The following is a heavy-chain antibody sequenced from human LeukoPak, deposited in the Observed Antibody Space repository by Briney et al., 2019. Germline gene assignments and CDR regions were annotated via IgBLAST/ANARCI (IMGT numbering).Heavy chain of an antibody. D-gene: IGHD3-22*01. J-gene: IGHJ6*03. CDR1: GGSISSYY. CDR3: ARTQGGSSGYYTYYYYMDV. Sequence: SETLSLTCTVSGGSISSYYWSWIRQPAGKGREWIGRIYTSGSTNYNPSLKSRVTMSVDTSKNQFSLKLSSVTAADTAVYYCARTQGGSSGYYTYYYYMDVWGKGTTVTVSS. V-gene: IGHV4-4*07. CDR2: IYTSGST.